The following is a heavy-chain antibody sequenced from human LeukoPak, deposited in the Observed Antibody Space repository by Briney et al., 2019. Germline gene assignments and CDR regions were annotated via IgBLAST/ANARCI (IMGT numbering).Heavy chain of an antibody. D-gene: IGHD3-22*01. Sequence: PSETLSLTGTVSGGSISSYYWSWIRQPAGKGLEWIGRLYSSGSTNYDPSLKSRVTMSVDTSKNQFSLKLSSVTAADTAVYYCARSKAYYDSSGYANDCWGQGTLVTVSS. V-gene: IGHV4-4*07. CDR1: GGSISSYY. CDR2: LYSSGST. J-gene: IGHJ4*02. CDR3: ARSKAYYDSSGYANDC.